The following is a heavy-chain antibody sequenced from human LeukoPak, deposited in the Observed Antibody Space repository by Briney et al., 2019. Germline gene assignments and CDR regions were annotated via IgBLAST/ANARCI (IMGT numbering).Heavy chain of an antibody. CDR1: GGAFSSYA. Sequence: SVKVSFKASGGAFSSYAISWVRQAPGQGLEWMGGIIPIFGTANYAQKFQGRVTITTDESTSKAYMELSSLRSEDTAVYYCARFANYYDSSGYGIYYFDYWGQGTLVTVSS. CDR2: IIPIFGTA. V-gene: IGHV1-69*05. D-gene: IGHD3-22*01. J-gene: IGHJ4*02. CDR3: ARFANYYDSSGYGIYYFDY.